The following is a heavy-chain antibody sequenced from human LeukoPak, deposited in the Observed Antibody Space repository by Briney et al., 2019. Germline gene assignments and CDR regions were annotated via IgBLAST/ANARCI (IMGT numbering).Heavy chain of an antibody. Sequence: ASVKVSCKASGYTFTGDNYIHWVRQAPGQGPEWMGWINTNSGATYYARKFQGRVTMTRDTSIITTYMELYRLTSDDMAVYYCTRDRLRKWFDPWGQGTLVTVSS. J-gene: IGHJ5*02. D-gene: IGHD5-12*01. CDR2: INTNSGAT. CDR3: TRDRLRKWFDP. V-gene: IGHV1-2*02. CDR1: GYTFTGDNY.